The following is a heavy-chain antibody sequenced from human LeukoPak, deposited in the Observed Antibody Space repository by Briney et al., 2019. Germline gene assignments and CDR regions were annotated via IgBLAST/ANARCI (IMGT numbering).Heavy chain of an antibody. V-gene: IGHV1-2*02. J-gene: IGHJ4*02. CDR2: INPNSGGT. CDR1: GYTFTGYY. Sequence: GASVTVSCKASGYTFTGYYMHWVRQAPGQGLEWMGWINPNSGGTNYAQKFQGRVTMTRDTSISTAYMELSRLRSDDTAVYSCARAEGSGYSVDYWGQGTLVTVSS. D-gene: IGHD3-3*01. CDR3: ARAEGSGYSVDY.